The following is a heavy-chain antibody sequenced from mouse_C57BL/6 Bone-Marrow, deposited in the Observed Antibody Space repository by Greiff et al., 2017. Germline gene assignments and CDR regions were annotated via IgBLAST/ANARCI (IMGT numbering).Heavy chain of an antibody. V-gene: IGHV1-64*01. J-gene: IGHJ3*01. CDR1: GYTFTSYW. Sequence: QVQLQQSGAELVKPGASVKLSCKASGYTFTSYWMHWVKQRPGQGLEWIGMIHPNSGSTNYNEKFKSKATLTVDESSSTAYMQLSSLTSEDSAVYYCASGYYGSPWFAYWGQGTLVTVSA. CDR3: ASGYYGSPWFAY. CDR2: IHPNSGST. D-gene: IGHD1-1*01.